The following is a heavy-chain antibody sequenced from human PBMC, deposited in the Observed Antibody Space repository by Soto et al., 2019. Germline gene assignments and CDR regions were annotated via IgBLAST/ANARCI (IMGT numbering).Heavy chain of an antibody. CDR3: ARDRHSSGWYVGSSWFDP. CDR2: IIPIFGTA. Sequence: EASVKVSCKASGGTFSSYAISWVRQAPGQGLEWMGGIIPIFGTANYAQKFQGRVTITADESTSTAYMELSSLRSEDTAVYYCARDRHSSGWYVGSSWFDPWGQGTLVTVSS. J-gene: IGHJ5*02. D-gene: IGHD6-19*01. V-gene: IGHV1-69*13. CDR1: GGTFSSYA.